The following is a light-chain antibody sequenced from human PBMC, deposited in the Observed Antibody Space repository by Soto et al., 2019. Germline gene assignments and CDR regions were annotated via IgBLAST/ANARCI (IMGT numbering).Light chain of an antibody. CDR3: QQSYDMPPT. Sequence: DIQMTQSPSTLPASAGDRVTITCRASETVSKSLNWYRQRPGRAPELLVYATSHLQNGVPSRFSGSGSGTAFTLAISSLQPEDFATDYCQQSYDMPPTFGQGTRVEI. V-gene: IGKV1-39*01. CDR1: ETVSKS. CDR2: ATS. J-gene: IGKJ1*01.